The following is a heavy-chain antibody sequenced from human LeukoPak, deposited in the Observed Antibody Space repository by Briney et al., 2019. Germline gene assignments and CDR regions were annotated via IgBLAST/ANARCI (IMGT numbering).Heavy chain of an antibody. CDR2: INAGNGNT. CDR1: GYTFTSYA. D-gene: IGHD3-22*01. J-gene: IGHJ4*02. CDR3: ASGEFHFTYYYDSSGYYYFDY. V-gene: IGHV1-3*01. Sequence: ASVKVSCKASGYTFTSYAMHWVRQAPGQRLEWMGGINAGNGNTKYSQKFQGRVTITRDTSARTAYMELSSLRSEDTAVYYCASGEFHFTYYYDSSGYYYFDYWGQGTLVTVSS.